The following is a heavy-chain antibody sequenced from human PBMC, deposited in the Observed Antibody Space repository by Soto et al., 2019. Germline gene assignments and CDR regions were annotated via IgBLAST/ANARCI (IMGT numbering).Heavy chain of an antibody. CDR1: GFTFSSYG. J-gene: IGHJ4*02. V-gene: IGHV3-30*18. Sequence: QVQLVESGGGVVQPGRSLRLSCAASGFTFSSYGMHWVRQAPGKGLEWVAVISYDGSNKYYADSVKGRFTISRDNSKNTLYLQMNSLRAEVTAVYYCANGEIAAGDYWGQGTLVTVSS. CDR3: ANGEIAAGDY. CDR2: ISYDGSNK. D-gene: IGHD6-25*01.